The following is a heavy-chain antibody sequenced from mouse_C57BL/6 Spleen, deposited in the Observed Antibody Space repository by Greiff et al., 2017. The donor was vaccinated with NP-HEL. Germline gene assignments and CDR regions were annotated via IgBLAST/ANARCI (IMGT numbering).Heavy chain of an antibody. V-gene: IGHV1-80*01. J-gene: IGHJ4*01. Sequence: QVQLQQSGAELVKPGASVKISCKASGYAFSSYWMNWVKQRPGQGLEWIGQIYPGDGETNYNGKFKGKATLTADKSSSPAYMQLSSLTSYDSAVYFCARQGSNYYYAMDYWGQGTSVTVSS. CDR2: IYPGDGET. D-gene: IGHD2-5*01. CDR3: ARQGSNYYYAMDY. CDR1: GYAFSSYW.